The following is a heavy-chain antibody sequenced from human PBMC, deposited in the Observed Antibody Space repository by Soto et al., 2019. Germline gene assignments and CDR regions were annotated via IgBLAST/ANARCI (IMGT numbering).Heavy chain of an antibody. CDR2: IWYDGSNK. Sequence: GGSLRLSCAASGFTFSSYGMHWVRQAPGKGLEWVAVIWYDGSNKYYADSVKGRFTISRDNSKNTLYLQMNSLRAEDTAVYYCARDGGPLERGYSGKLDPWGQGTLVTVSS. CDR1: GFTFSSYG. D-gene: IGHD5-12*01. CDR3: ARDGGPLERGYSGKLDP. J-gene: IGHJ5*02. V-gene: IGHV3-33*01.